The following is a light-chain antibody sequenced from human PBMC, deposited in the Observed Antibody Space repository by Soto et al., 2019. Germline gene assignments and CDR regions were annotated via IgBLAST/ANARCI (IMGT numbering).Light chain of an antibody. CDR1: QTVRNNY. CDR2: DAS. CDR3: QQLRSYPLT. Sequence: EFVLTQSPGTLSLSPGERATLSCRASQTVRNNYLDWYQQKHGQXPRXLIYDASSRATGIPDRFSGGGSGTDLTITISRLQTEDCEVYYCQQLRSYPLTFGGGTKVDIK. V-gene: IGKV3-20*01. J-gene: IGKJ4*01.